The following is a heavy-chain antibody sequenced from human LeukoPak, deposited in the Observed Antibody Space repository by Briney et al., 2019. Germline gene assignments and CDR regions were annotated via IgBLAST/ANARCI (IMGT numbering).Heavy chain of an antibody. J-gene: IGHJ4*02. Sequence: PGGSLRLSCVASGFTFSSTAMSWVRQAPGKGLEWVANIKQDGSEKYYVDSVKGRFTISRDNAKNSLYLQMNSLRAEDTAVYYCAREGCSSTSCYYFDYWGQGTLVTVSS. V-gene: IGHV3-7*03. CDR2: IKQDGSEK. CDR3: AREGCSSTSCYYFDY. CDR1: GFTFSSTA. D-gene: IGHD2-2*01.